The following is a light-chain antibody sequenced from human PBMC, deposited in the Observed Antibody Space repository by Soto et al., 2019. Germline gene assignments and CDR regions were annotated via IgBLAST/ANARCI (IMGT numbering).Light chain of an antibody. V-gene: IGLV2-23*01. CDR1: SSNIGSYNL. J-gene: IGLJ1*01. CDR2: EGS. CDR3: CSFAGTGTQYV. Sequence: QSVLTQPVSVSGSLGQSITISCIGTSSNIGSYNLVSWYQHQPGKAPKIMIFEGSKRPSGVSNRFSGSRSGNTASLTISGLQAEDEADYYCCSFAGTGTQYVFGTGTKLTVL.